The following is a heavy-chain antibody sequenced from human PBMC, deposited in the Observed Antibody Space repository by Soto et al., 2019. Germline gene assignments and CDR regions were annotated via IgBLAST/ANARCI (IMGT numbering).Heavy chain of an antibody. CDR1: GFTFSSYA. V-gene: IGHV3-30-3*01. D-gene: IGHD3-16*01. CDR3: ASAYEGDYFDY. CDR2: ISYDGSNK. J-gene: IGHJ4*02. Sequence: QVQLVESGGGVDQPGRSLRLSCAASGFTFSSYAMHWVRQAPGKGLEWVAVISYDGSNKYYADSVKGRFTISRDNSKNTVYLKMNSVRAEETAVYYCASAYEGDYFDYWGQGTLVTVSS.